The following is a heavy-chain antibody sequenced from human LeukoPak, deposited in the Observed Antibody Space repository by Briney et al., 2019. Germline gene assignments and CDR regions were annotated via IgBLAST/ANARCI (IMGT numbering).Heavy chain of an antibody. CDR1: GGSFSGYY. V-gene: IGHV4-34*01. J-gene: IGHJ5*02. CDR3: ARGRGITGTTDSNWFDP. CDR2: INHSGST. Sequence: SETLSLTCAVYGGSFSGYYWSWIRQPPGKGLEWIGEINHSGSTNYNPSLKSRVTISVDASKNQFSLKLSSVTAADTAVYYCARGRGITGTTDSNWFDPWGQGTLVTVSS. D-gene: IGHD1-7*01.